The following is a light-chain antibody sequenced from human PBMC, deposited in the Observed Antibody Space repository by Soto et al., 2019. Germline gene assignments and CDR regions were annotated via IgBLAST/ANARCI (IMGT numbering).Light chain of an antibody. J-gene: IGLJ1*01. CDR2: DVT. CDR3: CSYAGSYTHV. Sequence: QPVLTQPRSVSGSPGQSVTISCTGTSSDVGRYNYVSWYQQHPGKAPKLIIYDVTKRPSGVPDRFSGSKSGNTAYLTISGLQAEDEADYYCCSYAGSYTHVFGTGTKVTVL. V-gene: IGLV2-11*01. CDR1: SSDVGRYNY.